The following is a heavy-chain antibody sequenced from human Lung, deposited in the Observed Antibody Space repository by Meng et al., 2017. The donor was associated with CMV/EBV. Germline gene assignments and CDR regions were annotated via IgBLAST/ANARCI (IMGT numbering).Heavy chain of an antibody. V-gene: IGHV3-30-3*01. CDR3: ARGRRISSRTQFYGWAV. CDR1: GFTFSTYP. CDR2: ISYDGNNK. J-gene: IGHJ6*02. Sequence: GESXKISCAASGFTFSTYPMHWVRQAPGKGLEWVAVISYDGNNKYYADSVKGRFTISRDNSKNTLYVQMDSLRAEDTAVYYCARGRRISSRTQFYGWAVWXPGDXV. D-gene: IGHD6-6*01.